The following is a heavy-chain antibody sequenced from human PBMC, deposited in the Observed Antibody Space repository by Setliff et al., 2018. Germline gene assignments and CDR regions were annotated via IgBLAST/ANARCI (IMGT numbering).Heavy chain of an antibody. CDR3: AREPWYYNFWSGYTRDYFDY. V-gene: IGHV4-61*02. D-gene: IGHD3-3*01. J-gene: IGHJ4*02. CDR2: IYTSGST. Sequence: KTSETLSLTCTVSGGSISRGSYDWSWIRQPAGKGLEWIGRIYTSGSTNYNPSLKSRVTISVDTSKNQFSLKLSSVTAADTAVYYCAREPWYYNFWSGYTRDYFDYWGQGTLVTVSS. CDR1: GGSISRGSYD.